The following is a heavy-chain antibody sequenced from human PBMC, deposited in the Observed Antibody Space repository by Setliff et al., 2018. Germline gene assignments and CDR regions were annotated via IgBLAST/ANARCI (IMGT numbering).Heavy chain of an antibody. J-gene: IGHJ3*02. D-gene: IGHD3-3*01. CDR1: GGSFSGYY. V-gene: IGHV4-34*01. CDR3: ARSGYYDFWSGFLNDAFDI. CDR2: INHSGST. Sequence: PSETLSLTCAVYGGSFSGYYWSWIRQPPGKGLEWIGEINHSGSTNYNPSLESRVTISVDTSKNQFSLKLSSVTAADTAVYYCARSGYYDFWSGFLNDAFDIWGQGTMVTVSS.